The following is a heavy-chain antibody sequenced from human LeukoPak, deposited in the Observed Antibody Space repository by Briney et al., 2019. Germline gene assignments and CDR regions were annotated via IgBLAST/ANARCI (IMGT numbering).Heavy chain of an antibody. V-gene: IGHV3-30*02. Sequence: GGSLRLSCAASGFTFSTYGMHWVRQAPGKGLEWVTFIQYDGSNKYDADSVKGRFTISRDNSKDTLYLQMNSLRAEDTAVYYCAKMTTFHSWLDPWGQGTLVTVSS. CDR3: AKMTTFHSWLDP. D-gene: IGHD3-16*01. CDR2: IQYDGSNK. CDR1: GFTFSTYG. J-gene: IGHJ5*02.